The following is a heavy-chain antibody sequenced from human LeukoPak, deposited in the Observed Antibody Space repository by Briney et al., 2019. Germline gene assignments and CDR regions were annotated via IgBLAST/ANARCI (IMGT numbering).Heavy chain of an antibody. CDR1: GGSFSGYY. Sequence: SETLSLTCAVYGGSFSGYYWSWIRQPAGKGLEWIGRIYTSGSTNYNPSLKSRVTMSVDTSKNQFSLKLSSVTAADTAVYYCARDRSMLERYSYWYFDLWGRGTLVTVSS. D-gene: IGHD1-1*01. CDR2: IYTSGST. CDR3: ARDRSMLERYSYWYFDL. J-gene: IGHJ2*01. V-gene: IGHV4-4*07.